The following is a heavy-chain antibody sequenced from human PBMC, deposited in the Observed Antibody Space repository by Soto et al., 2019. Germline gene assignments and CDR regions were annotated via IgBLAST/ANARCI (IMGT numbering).Heavy chain of an antibody. J-gene: IGHJ6*02. CDR3: ARGDMITFGGAGDYYYYGMDV. CDR2: IIPIFGTA. D-gene: IGHD3-16*01. CDR1: GGTFSSYA. V-gene: IGHV1-69*06. Sequence: ASVKVSCKASGGTFSSYAISWVRQAPGQGLEWMGGIIPIFGTANYAQKFQGRVTITADKSTSTAYMELSSLRSEDTAVYYCARGDMITFGGAGDYYYYGMDVWGQGTTVTVS.